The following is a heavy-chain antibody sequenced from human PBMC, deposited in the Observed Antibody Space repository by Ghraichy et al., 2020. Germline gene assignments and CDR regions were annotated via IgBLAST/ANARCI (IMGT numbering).Heavy chain of an antibody. CDR1: GGSFSGYY. J-gene: IGHJ6*02. CDR3: ARGGNSFWSGYYTGREYYGMDV. Sequence: SETLSLTCAVYGGSFSGYYWSWIRQPPGKGLEWIGEINHSGSTNYNPSLKSRVTISVDTSKNQFSLKLSSVTAADTAVYYCARGGNSFWSGYYTGREYYGMDVWGQGTTVTVSS. D-gene: IGHD3-3*01. CDR2: INHSGST. V-gene: IGHV4-34*01.